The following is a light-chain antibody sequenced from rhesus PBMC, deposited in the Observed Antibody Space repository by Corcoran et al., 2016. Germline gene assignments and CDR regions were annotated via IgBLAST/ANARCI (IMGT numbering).Light chain of an antibody. J-gene: IGKJ4*01. V-gene: IGKV1-33*02. CDR3: QQHNSYPLT. CDR2: AAS. CDR1: QGISSW. Sequence: DIQMTQSPSSLSASVGDRVTITCQASQGISSWLAWYQQKQGKAPTLLIYAASSLQSGVPSRFSGSGSGTEFTLTITSLQPEDFATYYCQQHNSYPLTFGGGTKVEIK.